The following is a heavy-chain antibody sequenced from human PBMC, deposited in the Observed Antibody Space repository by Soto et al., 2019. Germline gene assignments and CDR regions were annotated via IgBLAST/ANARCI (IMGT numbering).Heavy chain of an antibody. CDR1: GFTFSGSA. D-gene: IGHD6-13*01. J-gene: IGHJ4*02. CDR2: IRSKANSYAT. Sequence: PGGSLRLSCAASGFTFSGSAMHWVRQASGKGLEWVGRIRSKANSYATAYAASVKGRFTISRDDSKKTAYLKMNSLKTEDTAGYYCTRLGAHISSWGQGTLVTVSS. CDR3: TRLGAHISS. V-gene: IGHV3-73*01.